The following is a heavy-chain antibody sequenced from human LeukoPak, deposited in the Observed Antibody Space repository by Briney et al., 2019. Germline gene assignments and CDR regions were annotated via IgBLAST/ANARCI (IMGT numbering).Heavy chain of an antibody. J-gene: IGHJ3*02. Sequence: GASVKVSCKVSGYTLTELSMHWLRQAPGKGLEWMGGSDPEDGETIYEQKFQGRVTMTEDTSTDTAYMELSSLRSEDTAVYYCATMGFTWTGADLRAFDIWGQGTMVTVSS. CDR1: GYTLTELS. V-gene: IGHV1-24*01. CDR2: SDPEDGET. D-gene: IGHD1-26*01. CDR3: ATMGFTWTGADLRAFDI.